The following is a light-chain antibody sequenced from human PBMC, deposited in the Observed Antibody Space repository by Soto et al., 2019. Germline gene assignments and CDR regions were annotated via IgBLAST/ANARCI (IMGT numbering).Light chain of an antibody. J-gene: IGKJ3*01. CDR3: QQYGSSPFT. Sequence: EIVLTQSPGTLALSPGERATLSCRASQSVNNNYLTWYQQKRGQAPRLLIHGASSRATGIPDRFSGSGSGTDFSLTISRLEPEDFAVYYCQQYGSSPFTFGPGTRVGIK. V-gene: IGKV3-20*01. CDR1: QSVNNNY. CDR2: GAS.